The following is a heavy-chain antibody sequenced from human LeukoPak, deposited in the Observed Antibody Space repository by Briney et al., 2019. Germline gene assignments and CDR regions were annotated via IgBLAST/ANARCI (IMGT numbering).Heavy chain of an antibody. Sequence: ASVKVSCKASGYTFTSYYMHWVRQAPGQGLEWMGIINPSGGSTSYAQKFQGRVTMTRDTSTSTVYMELSSLRSEDTAVYYCARVKGGYYDSSGYYFDYWGQGTLVTVSS. V-gene: IGHV1-46*01. CDR2: INPSGGST. CDR1: GYTFTSYY. D-gene: IGHD3-22*01. CDR3: ARVKGGYYDSSGYYFDY. J-gene: IGHJ4*02.